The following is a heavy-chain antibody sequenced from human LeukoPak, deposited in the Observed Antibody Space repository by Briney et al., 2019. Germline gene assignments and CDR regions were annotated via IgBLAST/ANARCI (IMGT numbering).Heavy chain of an antibody. CDR1: GFTFSTYG. CDR2: IRYDGTNK. V-gene: IGHV3-30*02. J-gene: IGHJ3*02. Sequence: PGGSLRLSCAASGFTFSTYGMHWVRQAPGKGLEWVAFIRYDGTNKYYADSVKGRFTISRDNPKNTLYLQMNSLRAEDTAVYYCAKTYYYDSSDAFDIWGQGTMVTVSS. CDR3: AKTYYYDSSDAFDI. D-gene: IGHD3-22*01.